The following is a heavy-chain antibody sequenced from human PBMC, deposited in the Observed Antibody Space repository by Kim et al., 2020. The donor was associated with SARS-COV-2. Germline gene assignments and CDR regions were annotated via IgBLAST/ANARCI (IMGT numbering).Heavy chain of an antibody. CDR3: VKRQAGVGMDV. V-gene: IGHV6-1*01. D-gene: IGHD3-10*01. CDR2: TYYRSKWYN. Sequence: SQTLSLTCAISGDSVSSNSVSWNWVRQSPSRGLEWLGRTYYRSKWYNDYAVSVRSRITINPDTSKNQFSLQLNSVNSEDTAVYYCVKRQAGVGMDVWGQGTTVTVSS. J-gene: IGHJ6*02. CDR1: GDSVSSNSVS.